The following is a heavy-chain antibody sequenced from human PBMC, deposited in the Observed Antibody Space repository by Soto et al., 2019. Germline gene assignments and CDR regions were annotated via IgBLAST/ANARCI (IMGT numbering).Heavy chain of an antibody. CDR1: GFTFSSYS. V-gene: IGHV3-48*01. CDR3: AREGDSSGWYNWFDP. J-gene: IGHJ5*02. D-gene: IGHD3-22*01. Sequence: GGSQRLSCAASGFTFSSYSMNWVRQAPGKGLEWVSYFSSSSGTIYYADSVKGRFTISRDNAKNSLYLQMNSLRAEDTAVYYCAREGDSSGWYNWFDPWGQGTLVTVSS. CDR2: FSSSSGTI.